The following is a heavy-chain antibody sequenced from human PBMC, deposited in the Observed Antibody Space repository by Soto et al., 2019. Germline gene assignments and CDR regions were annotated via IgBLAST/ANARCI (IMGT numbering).Heavy chain of an antibody. CDR2: IYYSGST. CDR1: GGSISSYY. Sequence: NPSETLSLTCTVSGGSISSYYWSWIRQPPGKGLEWIGYIYYSGSTNYNPSLKSRVTISVDTSKNQFSLKLSSVTAADTAVYYCARQREEICSSGYYCLDWFDPWGQGTLVTVSS. V-gene: IGHV4-59*08. J-gene: IGHJ5*02. CDR3: ARQREEICSSGYYCLDWFDP. D-gene: IGHD3-22*01.